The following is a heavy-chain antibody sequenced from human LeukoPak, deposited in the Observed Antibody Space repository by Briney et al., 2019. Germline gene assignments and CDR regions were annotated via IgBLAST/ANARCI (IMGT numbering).Heavy chain of an antibody. J-gene: IGHJ4*02. CDR1: GGSISSYY. D-gene: IGHD1-14*01. CDR3: ARAPEYGLYYFDY. CDR2: ISSSGST. Sequence: SETLSLTCTVSGGSISSYYWSWIRRPPGKGLEWIGRISSSGSTNYNPSLKSRVTISVDTSKNQFSLKLTSVTAADTAVYYCARAPEYGLYYFDYWGQGTLVTVSS. V-gene: IGHV4-4*07.